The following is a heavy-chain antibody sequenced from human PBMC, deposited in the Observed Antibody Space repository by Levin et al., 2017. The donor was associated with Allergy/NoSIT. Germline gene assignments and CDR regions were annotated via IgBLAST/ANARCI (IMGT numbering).Heavy chain of an antibody. CDR3: ATASPVVSGSVYYYYGMDV. D-gene: IGHD2-2*01. CDR2: FDPEDGET. J-gene: IGHJ6*02. V-gene: IGHV1-24*01. CDR1: GYTLTELS. Sequence: ASVKVSCKVSGYTLTELSMHWVRQAPGKGLEWMGGFDPEDGETIYAQKFQGRVTMTEDTSTDTAYMELSSLRSEDTAVYYCATASPVVSGSVYYYYGMDVWGQGTTVTVSS.